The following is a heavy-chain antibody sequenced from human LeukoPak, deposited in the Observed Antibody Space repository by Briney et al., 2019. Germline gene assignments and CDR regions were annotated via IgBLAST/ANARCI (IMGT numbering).Heavy chain of an antibody. J-gene: IGHJ4*02. D-gene: IGHD1-26*01. V-gene: IGHV4-38-2*02. CDR1: GYSISSGYY. CDR2: IYHSGST. CDR3: ARGASNSFTSYYFDY. Sequence: SETLSLTCTVSGYSISSGYYWGWIRQPPGKGLEWIGSIYHSGSTCYNPSLKSRVTISVDTSKNQFSLKLSSVTAADTAVYYCARGASNSFTSYYFDYWGQGTLVTVSS.